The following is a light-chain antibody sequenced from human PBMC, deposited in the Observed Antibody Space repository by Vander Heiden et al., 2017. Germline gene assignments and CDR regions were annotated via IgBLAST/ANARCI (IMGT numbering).Light chain of an antibody. CDR2: LEGSGSY. Sequence: QPVLTPASSASASLGSSVKLTCTLSSGHSRYIIEWHQQQPGKAPRYLMKLEGSGSYNKGSGVPDRFSGSSSGADRYLTISNLQSEDEADYYCETWDSDGWVFGGGTKLTVL. CDR3: ETWDSDGWV. J-gene: IGLJ3*02. CDR1: SGHSRYI. V-gene: IGLV4-60*03.